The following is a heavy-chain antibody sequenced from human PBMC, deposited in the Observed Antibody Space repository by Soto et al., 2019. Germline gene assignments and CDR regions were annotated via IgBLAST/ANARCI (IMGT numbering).Heavy chain of an antibody. D-gene: IGHD3-22*01. J-gene: IGHJ4*02. CDR3: AKTDSSGYYYFDY. CDR2: ISGSGGST. Sequence: EVQLLESGGGLVQPGGSLRLSCAASGFTFSSYAMSWVRQAPGKGLEWVSAISGSGGSTYYADSVKGRFTISRDNSKNTLYLQMNSLRAEDTAVCYCAKTDSSGYYYFDYWGQGTLVTVSS. V-gene: IGHV3-23*01. CDR1: GFTFSSYA.